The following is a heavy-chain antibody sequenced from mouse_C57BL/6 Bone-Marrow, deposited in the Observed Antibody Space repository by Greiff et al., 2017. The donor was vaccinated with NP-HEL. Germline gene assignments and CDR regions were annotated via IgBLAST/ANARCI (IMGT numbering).Heavy chain of an antibody. V-gene: IGHV1-53*01. Sequence: VQLQQPGTELVKPGASVKLSCKASGYTFTSYGMHWVKQRPGQGLEWIGNINPSNGVTNYNEKFKSTATLTVDKTTSTAYMQRSSLTSEDSAVYYCARVIGYYGYFDVWGTGTTVTVSS. CDR2: INPSNGVT. J-gene: IGHJ1*03. CDR1: GYTFTSYG. CDR3: ARVIGYYGYFDV. D-gene: IGHD2-2*01.